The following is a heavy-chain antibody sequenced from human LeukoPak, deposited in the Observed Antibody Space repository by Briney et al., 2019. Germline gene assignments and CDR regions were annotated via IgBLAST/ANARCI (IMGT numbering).Heavy chain of an antibody. D-gene: IGHD2-2*01. Sequence: PSDPLSLMCTVSVGFFSRYYGRWIPHPAGEGLEWIGCIYTMGSTNYTPPLKSRVTMSVETSKNQFSLKLSSVTAADTAVYYCARDEGQLQPDPNWFDPWGQGTLVTVSS. V-gene: IGHV4-4*07. CDR1: VGFFSRYY. CDR3: ARDEGQLQPDPNWFDP. J-gene: IGHJ5*02. CDR2: IYTMGST.